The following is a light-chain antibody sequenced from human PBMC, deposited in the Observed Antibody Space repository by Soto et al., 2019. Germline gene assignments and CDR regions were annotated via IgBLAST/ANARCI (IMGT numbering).Light chain of an antibody. V-gene: IGLV1-44*01. CDR1: TSNIGSNI. CDR2: NNN. Sequence: QSALTQPPSASGTPGQRITISCSGRTSNIGSNIVAWYQHLPGTAPKLLIYNNNQRPSGVPDRFFGSKSGTSASLAISGLQPDDESHYYCAAWDDTLNGLVFGGGTKLTVL. J-gene: IGLJ3*02. CDR3: AAWDDTLNGLV.